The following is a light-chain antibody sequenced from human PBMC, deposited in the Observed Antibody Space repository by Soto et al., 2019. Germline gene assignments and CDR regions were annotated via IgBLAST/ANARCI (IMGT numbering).Light chain of an antibody. CDR1: QSVHSN. V-gene: IGKV3-15*01. CDR2: GAS. J-gene: IGKJ1*01. Sequence: DIQMNQIPATHSLAPVITATISSMASQSVHSNLSCFQQHPGQTLRHLIYGASSRAPGIPARLSGSGSGTEFTLTISSLQSEDFAVYYCQQYNNWPLTFGQGTKVDIK. CDR3: QQYNNWPLT.